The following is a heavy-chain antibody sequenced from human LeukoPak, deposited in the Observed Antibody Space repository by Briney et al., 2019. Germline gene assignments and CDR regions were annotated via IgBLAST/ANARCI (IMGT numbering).Heavy chain of an antibody. CDR3: ARETGYSSGWYGGYFDY. V-gene: IGHV1-69*04. CDR1: GGTFSSYA. D-gene: IGHD6-19*01. J-gene: IGHJ4*02. Sequence: SVKVSCTASGGTFSSYAISWVRQAPGQGLEWMGRIIPILGIANYAQKFQGRVTITADKSTSTAYMELSSLRSEDTAVYYCARETGYSSGWYGGYFDYWGQGTLVTVSS. CDR2: IIPILGIA.